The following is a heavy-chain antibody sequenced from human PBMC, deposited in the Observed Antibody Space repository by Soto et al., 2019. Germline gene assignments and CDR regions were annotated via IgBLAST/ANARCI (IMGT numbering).Heavy chain of an antibody. J-gene: IGHJ6*02. CDR3: ARDPFGYCTNRVCYDYYYYGMDV. Sequence: PGGSLRLSCAASGFTFSSYAMHWVRQAPGKGLGWVAVISYDGSNKYYADSVKGRFTISRDNSKNTLYLQMNSLRAEDTAVYYCARDPFGYCTNRVCYDYYYYGMDVWGQGTTVTVYS. D-gene: IGHD2-8*01. V-gene: IGHV3-30-3*01. CDR1: GFTFSSYA. CDR2: ISYDGSNK.